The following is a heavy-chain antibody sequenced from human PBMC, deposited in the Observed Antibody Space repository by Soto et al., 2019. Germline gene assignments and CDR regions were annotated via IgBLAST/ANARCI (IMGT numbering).Heavy chain of an antibody. CDR1: GFTFSSYG. J-gene: IGHJ4*02. CDR2: ISYDGSNK. CDR3: ANLPHSLLWFGESSPPVNSY. D-gene: IGHD3-10*01. V-gene: IGHV3-30*18. Sequence: GGSLRLSCAASGFTFSSYGMHWVRQAPGKGLEWVAVISYDGSNKYYADSVKGRFTISKDNSKNTLYLQMNSLRAEDTAVYYCANLPHSLLWFGESSPPVNSYWGQGTLVTVSS.